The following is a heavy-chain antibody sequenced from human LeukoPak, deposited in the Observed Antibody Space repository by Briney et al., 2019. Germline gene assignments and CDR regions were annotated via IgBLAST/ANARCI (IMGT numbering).Heavy chain of an antibody. CDR2: ISGSGGST. CDR1: GFTFSSYW. Sequence: GGSLRLSCAASGFTFSSYWMSWVRQAPGKGLEWVSAISGSGGSTYYADSVKGRFTISRDNSKNTLYLQMNSLRAEDTAVYYCAVLWFGDPDHDAFDIWGQGTMVTVSS. D-gene: IGHD3-10*01. CDR3: AVLWFGDPDHDAFDI. J-gene: IGHJ3*02. V-gene: IGHV3-23*01.